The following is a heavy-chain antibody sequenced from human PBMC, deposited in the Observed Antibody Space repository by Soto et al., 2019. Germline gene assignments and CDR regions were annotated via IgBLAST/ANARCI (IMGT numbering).Heavy chain of an antibody. J-gene: IGHJ3*02. Sequence: QLQLQESGPGLVKPSETLSLTCTVSGGSISSSSYYWGWIRQPPGKGLEWIGSIYYSGSTYYNPSLKSRVTISVDTSKNQFSLKLSSVTAADTAVYYCARPYIVVVPAAITSKYAFDIWGQGTMVTVSS. V-gene: IGHV4-39*01. CDR1: GGSISSSSYY. CDR2: IYYSGST. D-gene: IGHD2-2*02. CDR3: ARPYIVVVPAAITSKYAFDI.